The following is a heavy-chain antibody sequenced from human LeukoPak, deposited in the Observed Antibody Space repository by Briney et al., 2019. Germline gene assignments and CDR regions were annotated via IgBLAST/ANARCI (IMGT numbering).Heavy chain of an antibody. V-gene: IGHV3-23*01. Sequence: GGSLRLSCAASGFTFSSYSMNWVRQAPGKGLEWVSTICSSGADTYYTDSVKGRFTISKDSSKNILQINSLSGEDTAVYYCVKHSGGVYGNSDSWGQGTLVTVSS. J-gene: IGHJ4*02. CDR2: ICSSGADT. CDR1: GFTFSSYS. D-gene: IGHD1-1*01. CDR3: VKHSGGVYGNSDS.